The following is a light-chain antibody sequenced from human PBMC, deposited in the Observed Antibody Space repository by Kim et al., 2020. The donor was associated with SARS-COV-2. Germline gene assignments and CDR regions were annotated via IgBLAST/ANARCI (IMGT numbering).Light chain of an antibody. J-gene: IGLJ2*01. CDR2: EHD. CDR1: SGNIAANH. V-gene: IGLV6-57*03. Sequence: NTVTLSCTRSSGNIAANHVQWYQQRPGSAPNTVIYEHDQRPSGVPDRFSGSIDSSSNSASLSISGLKTEDEADYYCQSYDSSSHVVFGGGTQLTVL. CDR3: QSYDSSSHVV.